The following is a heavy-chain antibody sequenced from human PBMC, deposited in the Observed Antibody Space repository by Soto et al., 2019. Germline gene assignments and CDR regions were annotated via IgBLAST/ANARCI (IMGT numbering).Heavy chain of an antibody. CDR3: AHSSPDYYYYGMDV. D-gene: IGHD6-13*01. V-gene: IGHV6-1*01. Sequence: SPTLSLTCVISGDSVSSNSAAWNWIRQSPSRGLEWLGRTYYRSKWYNDYAVSVKSRITINPDTSKNQFSLQLNSVTPEDTAVYYCAHSSPDYYYYGMDVWGQGTTVTVSS. CDR1: GDSVSSNSAA. J-gene: IGHJ6*02. CDR2: TYYRSKWYN.